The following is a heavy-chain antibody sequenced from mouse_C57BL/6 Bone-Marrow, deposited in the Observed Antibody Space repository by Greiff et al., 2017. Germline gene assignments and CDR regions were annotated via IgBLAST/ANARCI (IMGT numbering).Heavy chain of an antibody. CDR1: GYTFTSYW. D-gene: IGHD1-1*01. CDR3: ARFPITTVPDY. CDR2: IDPSDSYT. J-gene: IGHJ2*01. V-gene: IGHV1-59*01. Sequence: QVHVKQPGAELVRPGTSVKLSCKASGYTFTSYWMHWVKQRPGQGLEWIGVIDPSDSYTNYNQKFKGKATLTVDTSSSTAYMQLSSLTSEDSAVYYCARFPITTVPDYWGQGTTLTVSS.